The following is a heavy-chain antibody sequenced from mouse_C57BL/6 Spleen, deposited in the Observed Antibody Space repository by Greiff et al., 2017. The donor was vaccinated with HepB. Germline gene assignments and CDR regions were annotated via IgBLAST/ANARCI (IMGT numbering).Heavy chain of an antibody. CDR2: IDPSDSYT. D-gene: IGHD1-1*01. V-gene: IGHV1-50*01. CDR1: GYTFTSYW. CDR3: ARKGGYCPWFAY. Sequence: QVQLQQPGAELVKPGASVKLSCKASGYTFTSYWMQWVKQRPGQGLEWIGEIDPSDSYTNYNQKFKGKATLTVDTSSSTAYMQLSSLTSEDSAVYYCARKGGYCPWFAYWGQGTLVTVSA. J-gene: IGHJ3*01.